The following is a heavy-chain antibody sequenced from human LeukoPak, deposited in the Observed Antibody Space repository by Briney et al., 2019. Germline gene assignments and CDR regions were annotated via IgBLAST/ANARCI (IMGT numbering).Heavy chain of an antibody. CDR3: ARRIAAAAAPYYFDY. D-gene: IGHD6-13*01. J-gene: IGHJ4*02. Sequence: GGSLRLSCAASGFTFSGYWMHWVRQAPGKGLLWVSRINSDGSSTSYADSVKGRFTISRDNAKNTLYPQMNSLRAEDTAVYYCARRIAAAAAPYYFDYWGQGTLVTVSS. CDR2: INSDGSST. CDR1: GFTFSGYW. V-gene: IGHV3-74*01.